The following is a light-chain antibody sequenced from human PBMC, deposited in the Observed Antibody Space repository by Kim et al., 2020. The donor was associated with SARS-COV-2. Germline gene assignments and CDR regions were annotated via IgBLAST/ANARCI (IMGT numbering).Light chain of an antibody. CDR3: NSRDSSGNLWV. CDR1: SLRSYY. J-gene: IGLJ3*02. CDR2: GKN. V-gene: IGLV3-19*01. Sequence: ALGQTVRITCQGDSLRSYYASWYQQKPGQAPVLVIYGKNNRPSGIPDRFSGSSSGNTASLTITGAQAEDEADYYCNSRDSSGNLWVFCGGTQLTVL.